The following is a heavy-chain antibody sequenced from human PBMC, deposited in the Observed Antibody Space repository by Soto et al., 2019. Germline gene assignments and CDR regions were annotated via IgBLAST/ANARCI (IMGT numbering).Heavy chain of an antibody. Sequence: QVQLQESGPGLVKPSGTLSLTCAVSGGSISSTNWWGWVRQPPGQGLEWIGEIYQSRSTDYNPSLKSRVTISVDKSKNQFSLKLSSVTAADTAVYYCARAQWGLSSIYYYYAMDVWGQGTTVTVSS. CDR1: GGSISSTNW. CDR3: ARAQWGLSSIYYYYAMDV. J-gene: IGHJ6*02. D-gene: IGHD1-26*01. V-gene: IGHV4-4*02. CDR2: IYQSRST.